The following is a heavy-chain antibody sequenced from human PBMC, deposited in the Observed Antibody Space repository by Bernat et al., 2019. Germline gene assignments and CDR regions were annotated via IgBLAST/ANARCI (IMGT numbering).Heavy chain of an antibody. J-gene: IGHJ4*02. CDR2: IDWDDDK. CDR1: GFSLSTSGMC. D-gene: IGHD3-10*01. Sequence: QVTLTESGPALVKPTQTLTVTCTFSGFSLSTSGMCVSWIRQPPGKALEWLARIDWDDDKYYNRFLKTRLTISKDTSKNQVVLTMTNMDPADTATYYCARSPYSSGSYYSSHPDYWGQGTLVTVSS. CDR3: ARSPYSSGSYYSSHPDY. V-gene: IGHV2-70*15.